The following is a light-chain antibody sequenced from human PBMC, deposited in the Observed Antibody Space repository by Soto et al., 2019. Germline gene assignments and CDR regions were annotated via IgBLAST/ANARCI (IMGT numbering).Light chain of an antibody. CDR2: GAS. Sequence: AVQMTQSPSSLSASVGDRVTISCRASQDISIYLGWYQQKPGKAPKLLIYGASSLQTGVPSRFSGSGSGTTFTLTISSLQSDDFATYYCLQYNGYYRTFGQGTKVEIK. CDR1: QDISIY. V-gene: IGKV1-6*01. CDR3: LQYNGYYRT. J-gene: IGKJ1*01.